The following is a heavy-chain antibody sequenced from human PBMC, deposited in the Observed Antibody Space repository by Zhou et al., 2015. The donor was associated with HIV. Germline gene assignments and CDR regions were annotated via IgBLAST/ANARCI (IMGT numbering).Heavy chain of an antibody. CDR2: IRYDGSNK. D-gene: IGHD3-9*01. J-gene: IGHJ4*02. CDR3: AKGDTYYDILTGLDY. V-gene: IGHV3-30*02. Sequence: VQLVESGGGLVKRGGSLRLSCAVSGLTVSGNYMSWVRQAPGKGLEGVAFIRYDGSNKYYADSVKGRIIISRDNSKNTLYLQMNSLRPEDTAIYYCAKGDTYYDILTGLDYWGQGTLVTVSS. CDR1: GLTVSGNY.